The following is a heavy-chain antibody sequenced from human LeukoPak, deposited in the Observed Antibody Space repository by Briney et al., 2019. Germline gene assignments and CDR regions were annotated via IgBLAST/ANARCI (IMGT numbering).Heavy chain of an antibody. V-gene: IGHV1-8*03. CDR1: GYTFTSYG. J-gene: IGHJ6*03. CDR3: ARGGCGGDCYYYYYYYYMDV. CDR2: MNPNSGNT. D-gene: IGHD2-21*02. Sequence: ASVKVSCKASGYTFTSYGISWVRQATGQGLEWMGWMNPNSGNTGYAQKFQGRVTITRNTSISTAYMELSSLRSEDTAVYYCARGGCGGDCYYYYYYYYMDVWGKGTTVTVSS.